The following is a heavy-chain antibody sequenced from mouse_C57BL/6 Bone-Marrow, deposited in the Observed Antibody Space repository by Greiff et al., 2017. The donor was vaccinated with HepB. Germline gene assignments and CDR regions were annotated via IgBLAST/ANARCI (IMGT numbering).Heavy chain of an antibody. CDR2: FYPGSGSI. V-gene: IGHV1-62-2*01. Sequence: QVQLQQSGAELVKPGASVKLSCKASGYTFTEYTIHWVKQRSGQGLEWIGWFYPGSGSIKYNEKFKDKATLTADKSSSTVYMELSRLTSEDSAVYFCARHESGSTTVVATRAWFAYWGQGTLVTVSA. D-gene: IGHD1-1*01. CDR1: GYTFTEYT. J-gene: IGHJ3*01. CDR3: ARHESGSTTVVATRAWFAY.